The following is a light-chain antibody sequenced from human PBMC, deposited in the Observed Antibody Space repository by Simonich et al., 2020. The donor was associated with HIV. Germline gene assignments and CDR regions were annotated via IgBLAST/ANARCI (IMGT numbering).Light chain of an antibody. CDR1: QRIRTA. Sequence: DIQMTQSPSSLSASVGNRVTITCRAGQRIRTALALYQQRTGKAPKLLINAAYRLESGVPSRFSGSGSGTEYTLTISILQPEDFATYYCQQYYSSLITFGGGTKVEI. CDR3: QQYYSSLIT. CDR2: AAY. J-gene: IGKJ4*01. V-gene: IGKV1-NL1*01.